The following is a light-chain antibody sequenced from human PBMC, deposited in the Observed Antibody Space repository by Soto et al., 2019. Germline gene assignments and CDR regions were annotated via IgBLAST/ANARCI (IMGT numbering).Light chain of an antibody. CDR1: QSVSSN. CDR3: QQYGNSPFT. J-gene: IGKJ5*01. V-gene: IGKV3-20*01. CDR2: GAS. Sequence: EIVMTQSPGTLSVSPGEGATLSCRASQSVSSNLAWYQQKPGQAPRLLIYGASNRATGIPDRFSGSGSGTDFTLTISRLEPEDFAVYYCQQYGNSPFTFGQGTRLEIK.